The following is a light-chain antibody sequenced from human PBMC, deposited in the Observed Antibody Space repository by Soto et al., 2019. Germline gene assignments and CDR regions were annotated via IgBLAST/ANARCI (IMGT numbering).Light chain of an antibody. Sequence: EIVLTQSPGTLSXXXXXXAXXXCRAXQSVSSSYLAWYQQKPGQAPRLLIYGASSRATGIPDRFSGSGSGTDFTLTISRLEPEDFAVYYCQQYGSSPNTFGQGTKLEIK. CDR2: GAS. CDR1: QSVSSSY. CDR3: QQYGSSPNT. J-gene: IGKJ2*01. V-gene: IGKV3-20*01.